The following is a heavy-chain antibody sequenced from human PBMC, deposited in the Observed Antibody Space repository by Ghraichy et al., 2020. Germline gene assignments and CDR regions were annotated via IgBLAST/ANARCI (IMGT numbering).Heavy chain of an antibody. D-gene: IGHD1-26*01. CDR2: ISSSSSTI. CDR3: ARGANSGTFDY. Sequence: GGSLRLSCAASGFTFSSYSMNWVRQAPGKGLEWVSYISSSSSTIYYADSVKGRFTISRDNAKNSLYLQMNSLRAEDTAVYYCARGANSGTFDYWGQGTLVTVSS. V-gene: IGHV3-48*04. CDR1: GFTFSSYS. J-gene: IGHJ4*02.